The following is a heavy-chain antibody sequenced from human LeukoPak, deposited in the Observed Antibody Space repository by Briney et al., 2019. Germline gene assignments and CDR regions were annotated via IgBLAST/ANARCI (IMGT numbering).Heavy chain of an antibody. CDR3: ARERGEHDYGDYFGGYMDV. J-gene: IGHJ6*03. Sequence: SETLSLTCTVFGGSISSYYWSWIRQPPGKGLEWIGYIYYSGSTNYNPSLKSRVTISVDTSKNQFSLKLSSVTAADTAVYYCARERGEHDYGDYFGGYMDVWGKGTTVTVSS. CDR1: GGSISSYY. V-gene: IGHV4-59*12. D-gene: IGHD4-17*01. CDR2: IYYSGST.